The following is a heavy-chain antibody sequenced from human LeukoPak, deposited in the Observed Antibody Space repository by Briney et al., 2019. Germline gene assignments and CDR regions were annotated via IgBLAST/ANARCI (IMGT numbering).Heavy chain of an antibody. D-gene: IGHD3-16*01. CDR2: IYSGGNT. CDR3: AKDRTYPDY. V-gene: IGHV3-53*01. CDR1: GFTVSSDY. Sequence: GGSLRLSCAASGFTVSSDYMTWVRQAPGKGLEWVSVIYSGGNTYYADSVKGRFTISRDNSKNTLYLQMNSLRAEDTAVYYCAKDRTYPDYWGQGTLVTVSS. J-gene: IGHJ4*02.